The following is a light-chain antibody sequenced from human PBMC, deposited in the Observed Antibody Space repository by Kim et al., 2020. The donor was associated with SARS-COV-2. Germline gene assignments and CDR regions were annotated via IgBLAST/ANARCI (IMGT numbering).Light chain of an antibody. V-gene: IGKV3-15*01. CDR3: QQYNNWPLT. J-gene: IGKJ4*01. CDR1: QSVSSN. CDR2: GAS. Sequence: EIVMTQSPATLSVSPGERATLSCRASQSVSSNLAWYQQKPGQAPRLLIYGASTRATGIPARFSGSGSGTELTLTISSQQSEDFAVYYCQQYNNWPLTYGGGNKVDIK.